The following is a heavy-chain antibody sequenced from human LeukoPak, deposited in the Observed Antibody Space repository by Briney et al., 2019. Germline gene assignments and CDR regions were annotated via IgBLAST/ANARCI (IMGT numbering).Heavy chain of an antibody. CDR1: GYTFTGYY. CDR2: INPNSGGT. J-gene: IGHJ6*02. V-gene: IGHV1-2*02. CDR3: ARNWAPRRIKAMDV. D-gene: IGHD7-27*01. Sequence: ASVKVSCKASGYTFTGYYMHWVRQAPGQGLEWMGWINPNSGGTNYAQKFQGRVTMTRDTSISTAYTELSRLRSDDTAVYYCARNWAPRRIKAMDVWGQGTTVTVSS.